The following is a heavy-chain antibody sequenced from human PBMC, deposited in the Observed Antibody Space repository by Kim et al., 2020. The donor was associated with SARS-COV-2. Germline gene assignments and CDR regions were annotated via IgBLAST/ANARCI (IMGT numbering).Heavy chain of an antibody. J-gene: IGHJ6*01. Sequence: SVKVSCKASGFTFTSSAMQWVRQARGQRLEWIGWIVVGSGNTNYAQRFQERVTITRDMFTSTAYMVLSSLRSEGTAVYYCAARTLWFGELDYYYGMDVWRQGTRVTVSA. CDR1: GFTFTSSA. D-gene: IGHD3-10*01. CDR2: IVVGSGNT. V-gene: IGHV1-58*02. CDR3: AARTLWFGELDYYYGMDV.